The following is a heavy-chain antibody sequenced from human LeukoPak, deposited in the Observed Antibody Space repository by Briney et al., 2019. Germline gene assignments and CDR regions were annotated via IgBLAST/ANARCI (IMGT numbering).Heavy chain of an antibody. V-gene: IGHV3-11*01. CDR1: GFTFSEYY. D-gene: IGHD2-2*01. CDR2: ISTTGVTI. Sequence: GGPLRLSCTASGFTFSEYYMSWIRQAPGKGLEWISYISTTGVTIYYAGPEKGRFTLSMDNAKNSLYLQMNSLTAEDTAVYYARVFRYYSVSSSSCYGRPLHGMDMWGPGTTVTVSS. CDR3: RVFRYYSVSSSSCYGRPLHGMDM. J-gene: IGHJ6*02.